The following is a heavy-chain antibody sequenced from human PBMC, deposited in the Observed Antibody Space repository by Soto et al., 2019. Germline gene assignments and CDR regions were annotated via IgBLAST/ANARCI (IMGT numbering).Heavy chain of an antibody. CDR3: ARDTSLLGLDY. D-gene: IGHD2-15*01. CDR2: ISPSGSTI. J-gene: IGHJ4*02. Sequence: EVQLVESGGGLVQPGGSLRLSCAASGLTFSSYSMNWVRQAPGKGLEWVSYISPSGSTIYYADSVKGRFTISRDNAKNSLYPLMNSLRDEDTAVYYCARDTSLLGLDYWGQGTLVTVSS. V-gene: IGHV3-48*02. CDR1: GLTFSSYS.